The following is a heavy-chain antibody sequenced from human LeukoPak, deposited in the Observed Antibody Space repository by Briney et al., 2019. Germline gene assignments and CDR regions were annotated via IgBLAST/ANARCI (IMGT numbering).Heavy chain of an antibody. Sequence: PGGSLRLSCAASGFTFDDYAMHWVRQAPGKGLEWVSYISSSGSTIYYADSVKGRFTISRDNAKNSLYLQMNSLRAEDTAVYYCARDAYSSRVGYWGQGTLVTVSS. CDR3: ARDAYSSRVGY. CDR1: GFTFDDYA. D-gene: IGHD6-13*01. J-gene: IGHJ4*02. V-gene: IGHV3-11*01. CDR2: ISSSGSTI.